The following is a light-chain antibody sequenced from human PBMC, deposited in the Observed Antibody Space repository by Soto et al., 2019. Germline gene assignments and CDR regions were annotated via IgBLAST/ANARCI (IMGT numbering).Light chain of an antibody. V-gene: IGKV3-15*01. Sequence: EIVMTQSPATRSVSPRERATLSCRASQSISSKVGWYQQKPGQAPRLLIYGAATRATGVPTRFSGSGSGTEFTRSLSGLESVDFAVYYGLLDIIWSSFTFVQGTRVEI. CDR2: GAA. J-gene: IGKJ5*01. CDR1: QSISSK. CDR3: LLDIIWSSFT.